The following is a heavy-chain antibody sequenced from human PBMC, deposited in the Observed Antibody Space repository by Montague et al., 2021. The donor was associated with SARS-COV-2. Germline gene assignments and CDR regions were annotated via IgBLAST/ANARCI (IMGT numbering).Heavy chain of an antibody. J-gene: IGHJ4*02. V-gene: IGHV4-39*01. CDR2: IHYSGRT. CDR3: TRTTDDSALAATF. Sequence: SETLSLTCSVSGDSISRSTNHWGWIRQPPGKGLEWIASIHYSGRTYHNPTLKSRVTMSVDTSKNQFSLKLSSVTAADTAVYYCTRTTDDSALAATFWGQGTLVTVSS. D-gene: IGHD6-19*01. CDR1: GDSISRSTNH.